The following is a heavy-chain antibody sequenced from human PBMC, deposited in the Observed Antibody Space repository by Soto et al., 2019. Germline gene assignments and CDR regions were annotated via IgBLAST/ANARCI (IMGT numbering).Heavy chain of an antibody. CDR3: GAYCSRTYCYYWFDP. CDR2: LYYTGTT. D-gene: IGHD2-2*01. CDR1: VGSIGSSSYY. J-gene: IGHJ5*02. Sequence: PSETLSLTCSVSVGSIGSSSYYFGWIRQSPGTGLEWIGSLYYTGTTYYNSSLKSRVTISADKPQNQFSLRLSSVTAADTAVYYFGAYCSRTYCYYWFDPWGQGTLVTVSS. V-gene: IGHV4-39*01.